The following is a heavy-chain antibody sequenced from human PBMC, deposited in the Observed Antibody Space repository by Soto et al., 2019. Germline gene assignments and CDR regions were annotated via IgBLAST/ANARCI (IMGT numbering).Heavy chain of an antibody. CDR3: ARQHYYDSSGYYTWN. CDR2: VHYSGST. D-gene: IGHD3-22*01. J-gene: IGHJ1*01. Sequence: SETLTLTCSVSGCSITRYIYYWCWIRQPPAKGLEWIATVHYSGSTYYTPSLKNRVTISADTSKNQFSLRLNSVTAADTAVYYCARQHYYDSSGYYTWNWG. V-gene: IGHV4-39*01. CDR1: GCSITRYIYY.